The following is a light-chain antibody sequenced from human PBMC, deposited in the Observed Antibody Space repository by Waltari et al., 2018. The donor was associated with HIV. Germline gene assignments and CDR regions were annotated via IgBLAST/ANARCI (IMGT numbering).Light chain of an antibody. CDR3: AAWDDSLSGLVV. CDR1: SSNIGSNY. Sequence: QSVLTQPPSASGTPGQRVTISCSGRSSNIGSNYVYWYQQLPGTAPKLLIYRKNQRPSWVPDRFSGAKSGTSASLAISGLRSEDEADYYCAAWDDSLSGLVVFGGGTKLTVL. CDR2: RKN. J-gene: IGLJ2*01. V-gene: IGLV1-47*01.